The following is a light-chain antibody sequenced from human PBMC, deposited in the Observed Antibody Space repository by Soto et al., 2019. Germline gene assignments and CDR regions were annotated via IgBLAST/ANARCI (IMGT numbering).Light chain of an antibody. CDR3: SSYTSSSTLEGV. Sequence: QSVLTQPASVSGSPGQSITISCTGTSSDVGGYNYVSWYQQHPGKAPKLMIYEVSNRPSGVSNRFSGSKSGNTASLTISGLQAEDEADYYCSSYTSSSTLEGVFGGGIKVTVL. CDR2: EVS. J-gene: IGLJ3*02. CDR1: SSDVGGYNY. V-gene: IGLV2-14*01.